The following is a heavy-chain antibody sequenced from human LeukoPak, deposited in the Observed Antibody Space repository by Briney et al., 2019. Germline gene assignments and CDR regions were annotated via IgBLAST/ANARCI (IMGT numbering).Heavy chain of an antibody. J-gene: IGHJ6*03. V-gene: IGHV4-34*01. CDR2: INDSGTI. CDR3: ARRWNYGRNYYIDV. Sequence: PSETPSLTCAVYGGSFSNYYWGWIRQSPGKGLEWIGEINDSGTINYNPSLMSRVTISVDKSKNQFSLKLSSVTAADTAVYYCARRWNYGRNYYIDVWGKGATVSVSS. CDR1: GGSFSNYY. D-gene: IGHD1-7*01.